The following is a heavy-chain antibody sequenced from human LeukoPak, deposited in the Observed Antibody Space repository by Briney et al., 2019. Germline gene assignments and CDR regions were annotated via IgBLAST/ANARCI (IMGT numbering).Heavy chain of an antibody. Sequence: SGVSLRLSCAASGFTFSSYGMHWVRQAPGKGLEWVAFIRYDGSNKYYADSVKGRFTISRDNSKNTLYLQMNSLRAEDTAVYYCAKGGYSGYDFEDYWGQGTLVTVSS. CDR2: IRYDGSNK. CDR3: AKGGYSGYDFEDY. D-gene: IGHD5-12*01. J-gene: IGHJ4*02. CDR1: GFTFSSYG. V-gene: IGHV3-30*02.